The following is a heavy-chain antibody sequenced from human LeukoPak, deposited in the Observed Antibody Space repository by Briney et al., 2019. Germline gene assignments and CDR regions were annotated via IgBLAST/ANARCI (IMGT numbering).Heavy chain of an antibody. CDR3: ARRYGDYRNYGMDV. V-gene: IGHV3-23*01. J-gene: IGHJ6*02. Sequence: GGSLRLSCAASGFTFSSYAMSWVRQAPGKGLEWVSAISGSGGSTYYADSVKGRFTISRDNSKNTLYLQMNSLRVEDTAVYYCARRYGDYRNYGMDVWGQGTTVTVSS. CDR2: ISGSGGST. CDR1: GFTFSSYA. D-gene: IGHD4-17*01.